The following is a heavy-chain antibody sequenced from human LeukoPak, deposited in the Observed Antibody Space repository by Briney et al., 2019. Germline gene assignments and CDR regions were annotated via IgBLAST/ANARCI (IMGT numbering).Heavy chain of an antibody. CDR2: IYYSGST. D-gene: IGHD1-26*01. CDR3: ARADTRYPAFDI. J-gene: IGHJ3*02. Sequence: SETLSLTCTVSGGSISSYYWSWIRQPPGKGLEWIGCIYYSGSTNYNPPLKSRVTISVDTSKNQFSLKPSSVTAADTAVYYCARADTRYPAFDIWGQGTMVTVSS. CDR1: GGSISSYY. V-gene: IGHV4-59*01.